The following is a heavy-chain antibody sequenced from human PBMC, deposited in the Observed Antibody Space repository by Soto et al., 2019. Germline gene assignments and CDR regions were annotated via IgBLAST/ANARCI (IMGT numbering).Heavy chain of an antibody. Sequence: GGSLRLSCVASGFTFTIFAMSWVRQSPGKGLEWVSTISGSGGSTYYADAVKGRFTISRDNSMGTLYLQMKSLRVEDTAIYYCAKEVSLGSTVDLGYWGQGTLVTVSS. CDR3: AKEVSLGSTVDLGY. V-gene: IGHV3-23*01. CDR1: GFTFTIFA. D-gene: IGHD7-27*01. J-gene: IGHJ4*02. CDR2: ISGSGGST.